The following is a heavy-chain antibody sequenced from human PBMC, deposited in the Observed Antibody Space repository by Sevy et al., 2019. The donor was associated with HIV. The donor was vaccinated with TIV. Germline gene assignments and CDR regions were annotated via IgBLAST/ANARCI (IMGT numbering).Heavy chain of an antibody. CDR2: ISYSGST. CDR1: GGSISSFY. CDR3: TRGIFSYGCWRESDN. V-gene: IGHV4-59*01. J-gene: IGHJ4*02. Sequence: ETLSLTCTVSGGSISSFYWNWIRQSPGKGLEWIGYISYSGSTNYNPSLKSRDTITVDTSKNQFSLKLSSVTPADTAIYYSTRGIFSYGCWRESDNWGQGTLFTVAT. D-gene: IGHD5-18*01.